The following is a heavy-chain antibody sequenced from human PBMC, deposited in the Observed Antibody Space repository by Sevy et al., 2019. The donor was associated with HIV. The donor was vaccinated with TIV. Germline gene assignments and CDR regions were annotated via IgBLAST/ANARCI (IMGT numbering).Heavy chain of an antibody. V-gene: IGHV3-23*01. CDR1: GFTFSSYT. Sequence: GGSLRLSCAASGFTFSSYTMSWVRQAPGKGLEWVSAISGSGGSTYYADSVKGRFTISSDISKNTLYLQMNSLRAEDTAVYYCAKEVSRDGTIGLWGQGTLVTVSS. CDR2: ISGSGGST. D-gene: IGHD1-1*01. J-gene: IGHJ1*01. CDR3: AKEVSRDGTIGL.